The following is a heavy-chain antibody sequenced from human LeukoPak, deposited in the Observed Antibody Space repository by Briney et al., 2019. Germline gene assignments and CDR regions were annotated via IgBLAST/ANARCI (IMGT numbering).Heavy chain of an antibody. CDR3: ARNYGNSHFDY. J-gene: IGHJ4*02. V-gene: IGHV3-7*03. CDR1: GFTYSTYW. Sequence: PGGSLRLSCAASGFTYSTYWMSWVRQAPGKGLEWVANINQDGSESYYVDSVRGRFTIARDNANTLLYLQMKDLRVGDTAVYYCARNYGNSHFDYWGQGTLVTVSS. CDR2: INQDGSES. D-gene: IGHD4-23*01.